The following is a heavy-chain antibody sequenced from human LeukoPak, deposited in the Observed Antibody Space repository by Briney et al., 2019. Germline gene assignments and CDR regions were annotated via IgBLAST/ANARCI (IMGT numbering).Heavy chain of an antibody. D-gene: IGHD3-22*01. V-gene: IGHV4-34*01. CDR3: TRNFDRSGYYLAY. Sequence: SETLSLACAVDAGSFSAYYWGSIRQPPGNWLEWIGEINYSENTNWTAEINHSEHTNYNPSLKSRVTISVDTSKNQFSLQLRSVTAADTAVYYCTRNFDRSGYYLAYWGQGNLVTVSS. J-gene: IGHJ4*02. CDR2: INYSENTNWTAEINHSEHT. CDR1: AGSFSAYY.